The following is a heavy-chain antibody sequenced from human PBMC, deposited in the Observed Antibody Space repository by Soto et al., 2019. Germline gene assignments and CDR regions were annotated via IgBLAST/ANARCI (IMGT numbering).Heavy chain of an antibody. CDR2: IIPILGIA. J-gene: IGHJ6*02. CDR3: ARDPSANYYYYGMDV. V-gene: IGHV1-69*08. CDR1: GGTFSSYT. Sequence: QVQLVQSGAEVKKPGSSVKVSCKASGGTFSSYTISWVRQAPGQGLEWMGRIIPILGIANYAQKFQGRVTITADKSTSTAYMELSSLRSEDTAVYYCARDPSANYYYYGMDVWGQGTTVTVSS.